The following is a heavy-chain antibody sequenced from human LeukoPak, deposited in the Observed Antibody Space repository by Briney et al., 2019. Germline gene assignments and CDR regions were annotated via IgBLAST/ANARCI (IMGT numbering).Heavy chain of an antibody. V-gene: IGHV3-7*01. CDR1: GFTFSDYY. CDR2: IKQDGSEK. J-gene: IGHJ6*03. CDR3: ATYSSSSYYYYYYYMDV. Sequence: GSLRLSCAASGFTFSDYYMSWIRQAPGKGLEWVANIKQDGSEKYYVDSVKGRFTISRDNAKNSLYLQMNSLRAEDTAVYYCATYSSSSYYYYYYYMDVWGKGTTVTVSS. D-gene: IGHD6-6*01.